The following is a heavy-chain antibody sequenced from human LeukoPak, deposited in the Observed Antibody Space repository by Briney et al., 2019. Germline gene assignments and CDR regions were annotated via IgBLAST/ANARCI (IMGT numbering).Heavy chain of an antibody. CDR1: GFTFSSYE. Sequence: GGSLRLSCAASGFTFSSYEMNWVRQAPGKGLEWVSYISSSGSTIYYADSVKGRFTISRDNAKNSLYLQMNSLRAEDTAVYYCAREGCSSTSCYAGGLYWGQGTLVTVSP. V-gene: IGHV3-48*03. D-gene: IGHD2-2*01. J-gene: IGHJ4*02. CDR2: ISSSGSTI. CDR3: AREGCSSTSCYAGGLY.